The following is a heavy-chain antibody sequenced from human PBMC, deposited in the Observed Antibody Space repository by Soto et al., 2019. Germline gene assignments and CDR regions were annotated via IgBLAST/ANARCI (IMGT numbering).Heavy chain of an antibody. Sequence: QVQLVQSGGEVKKPGASVKVSCKASGYAFTTYGVTWVRQAPGQRLEWMGWISPYSGHTSYAQNLQDRVTLTTDTSTTTAYMELRSLRSDDTAVYYCARGGTTVTTGLVDFWGQGTLVTVSS. CDR2: ISPYSGHT. J-gene: IGHJ4*02. D-gene: IGHD1-1*01. CDR1: GYAFTTYG. V-gene: IGHV1-18*01. CDR3: ARGGTTVTTGLVDF.